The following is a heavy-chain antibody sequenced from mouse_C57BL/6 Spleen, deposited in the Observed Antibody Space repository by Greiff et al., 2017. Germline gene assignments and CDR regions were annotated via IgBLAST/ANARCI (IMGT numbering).Heavy chain of an antibody. CDR2: IDPENGDT. V-gene: IGHV14-4*01. CDR1: GFNIKDDY. D-gene: IGHD2-2*01. J-gene: IGHJ4*01. CDR3: TTWLRRRSAMDY. Sequence: EVKLMESGAELVRPGASVKLSCTASGFNIKDDYMHWVKQRPEQGLEWIGWIDPENGDTEYASKFQGKATITADTSSNTAYLQLSSLTSEDTAVYYCTTWLRRRSAMDYWGQGTSVTVSS.